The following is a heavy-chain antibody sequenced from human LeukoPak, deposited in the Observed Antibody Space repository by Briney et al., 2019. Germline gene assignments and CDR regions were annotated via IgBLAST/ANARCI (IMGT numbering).Heavy chain of an antibody. CDR1: GGSISNYY. J-gene: IGHJ4*02. D-gene: IGHD2-15*01. Sequence: PSETLSLTCIVSGGSISNYYWSWIRQPSGKGLEWIGYIHYSGRTNYNPSLKSRVTISVDTSKNQFSLKLSSVTAADTAVYYCARVRIYCSGGSCYSQGFDYRGQGTLVTVSS. V-gene: IGHV4-59*01. CDR3: ARVRIYCSGGSCYSQGFDY. CDR2: IHYSGRT.